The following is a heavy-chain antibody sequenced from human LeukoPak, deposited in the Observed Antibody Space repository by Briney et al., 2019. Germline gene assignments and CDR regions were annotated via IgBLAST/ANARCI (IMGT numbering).Heavy chain of an antibody. CDR1: GGSISSYF. CDR3: VSRTGTTVWVDAFDI. Sequence: SETLSLTCTVSGGSISSYFWTWIRQPPGKGLEWIGYIYYSGSTNYNPSLKSRVTISVDQSKNQFAQELRSGTAADPAVYYCVSRTGTTVWVDAFDIWGQGTMVTVSS. J-gene: IGHJ3*02. D-gene: IGHD1-7*01. CDR2: IYYSGST. V-gene: IGHV4-59*08.